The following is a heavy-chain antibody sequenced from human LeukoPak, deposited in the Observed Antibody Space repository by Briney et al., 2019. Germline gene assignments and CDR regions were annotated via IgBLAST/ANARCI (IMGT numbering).Heavy chain of an antibody. V-gene: IGHV3-33*01. Sequence: GGSLRLSCAASGFTFSSYGMHWVRQAPGKGLEWVAVIWYDGSNKYYADSVKGRFTISRDNSKNTLYLQMNSLRAEDTAVYYCARGTSSGLWYFDLWGRGTLVTVSS. J-gene: IGHJ2*01. CDR2: IWYDGSNK. CDR3: ARGTSSGLWYFDL. CDR1: GFTFSSYG.